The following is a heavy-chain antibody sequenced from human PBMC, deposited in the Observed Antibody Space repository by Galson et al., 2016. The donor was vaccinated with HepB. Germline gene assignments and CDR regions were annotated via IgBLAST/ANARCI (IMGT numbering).Heavy chain of an antibody. CDR1: GGSLSGYY. Sequence: ETLSLTCGVYGGSLSGYYWHWIRQPPGKGLEWIGESSHSGTTKYNPSLKSRVTISLDSSKTHLSLKMTSMTAADTAVYYCVTWVPLERFDYWGQGALVTVSS. J-gene: IGHJ4*02. V-gene: IGHV4-34*01. CDR3: VTWVPLERFDY. D-gene: IGHD1-1*01. CDR2: SSHSGTT.